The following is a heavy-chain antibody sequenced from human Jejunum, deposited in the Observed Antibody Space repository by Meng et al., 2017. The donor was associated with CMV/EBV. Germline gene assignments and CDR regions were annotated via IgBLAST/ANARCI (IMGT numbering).Heavy chain of an antibody. D-gene: IGHD6-6*01. V-gene: IGHV3-48*03. Sequence: TFNYYEMNWVRQAPGEGLEWVSYITGSGTPIYYADSVKGRFTISRDDTKNSLYLQMNSLRAEDTAVYYCARDRYSSSTDHYYGMDVWGQGTTVTVSS. CDR1: TFNYYE. CDR3: ARDRYSSSTDHYYGMDV. CDR2: ITGSGTPI. J-gene: IGHJ6*02.